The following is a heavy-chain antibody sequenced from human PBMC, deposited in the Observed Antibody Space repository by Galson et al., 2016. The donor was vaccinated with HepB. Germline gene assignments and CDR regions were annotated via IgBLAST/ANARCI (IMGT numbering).Heavy chain of an antibody. D-gene: IGHD3-10*01. CDR3: ARDGSL. Sequence: SLRLSCAASGFTFSIYGMHWVRQAPGKGLEWVAVIWYAGRNKFYADSVKGRFTITRDNSQNTLYLQINSLRVEDTAVYYCARDGSLWGQGTLVTVSS. CDR1: GFTFSIYG. CDR2: IWYAGRNK. J-gene: IGHJ4*02. V-gene: IGHV3-33*01.